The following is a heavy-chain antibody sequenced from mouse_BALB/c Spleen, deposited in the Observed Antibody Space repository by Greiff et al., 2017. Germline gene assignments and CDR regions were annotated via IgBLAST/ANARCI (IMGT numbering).Heavy chain of an antibody. CDR3: ARWLRWYFDV. CDR1: GFNIKDTY. V-gene: IGHV14-3*02. J-gene: IGHJ1*01. Sequence: EVQVVESGAELVKPGASVKLSCTASGFNIKDTYMHWVKQRPEQGLEWIGRIDPANGNTKYDPKFQGKATITADTSSNTAYLQLSSLTSEDTAVYYCARWLRWYFDVWGAGTTVTVSS. CDR2: IDPANGNT. D-gene: IGHD2-2*01.